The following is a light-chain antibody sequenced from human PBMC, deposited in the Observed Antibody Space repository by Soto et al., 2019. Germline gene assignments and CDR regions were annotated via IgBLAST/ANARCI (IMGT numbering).Light chain of an antibody. CDR3: QQSYNNPT. V-gene: IGKV1-39*01. CDR2: ATS. J-gene: IGKJ3*01. Sequence: DIQMTQSPSSLSASVGERVTITCRASQSIAGYLNWYQQKPGQAPELLIYATSNLQSGVTPRFSGSGSGADFNLTSSSLQPENFATYFCQQSYNNPTFGPGTKVDV. CDR1: QSIAGY.